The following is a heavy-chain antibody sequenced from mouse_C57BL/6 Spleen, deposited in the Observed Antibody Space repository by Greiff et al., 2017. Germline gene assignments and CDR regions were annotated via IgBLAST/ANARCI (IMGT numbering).Heavy chain of an antibody. D-gene: IGHD1-1*01. J-gene: IGHJ1*03. CDR2: ISDGGSYT. V-gene: IGHV5-4*01. CDR3: AREGDYGSSYEYFDV. Sequence: EVQGVESGGGLVKPGGSLKLSCAASGFTFSSYAMSWVRQTPEKRLEWVATISDGGSYTYYPDNVKGRFTISRDNAKNNLYLQMSQLKSEDTAMYYCAREGDYGSSYEYFDVWGTGTTVTVSS. CDR1: GFTFSSYA.